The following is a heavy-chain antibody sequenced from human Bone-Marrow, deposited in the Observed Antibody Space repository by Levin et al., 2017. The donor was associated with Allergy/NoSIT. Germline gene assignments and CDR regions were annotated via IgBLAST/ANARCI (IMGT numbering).Heavy chain of an antibody. Sequence: ASVKVSCKASGYTFTSYGISWVRQAPGQGLEWMGWISAYNGNTNYAQKLQGRVTMTTDTSTSTAYMELRSLRSDDTAVYYCARVRGGYCSSTSCYYDYFDYWGQGTLVTVSS. CDR3: ARVRGGYCSSTSCYYDYFDY. V-gene: IGHV1-18*01. CDR2: ISAYNGNT. CDR1: GYTFTSYG. D-gene: IGHD2-2*01. J-gene: IGHJ4*02.